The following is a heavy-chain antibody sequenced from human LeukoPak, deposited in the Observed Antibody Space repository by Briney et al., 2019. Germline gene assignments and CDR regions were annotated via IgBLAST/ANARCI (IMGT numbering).Heavy chain of an antibody. Sequence: ASVKVSCKASGYTFTSNYIHWVRQAPGQGLEWMGMIYPRDGSTSYAQKFQGRVTVTRHTSTSTVHMELSGLRSEDTAVYYCARASTTPRNYWGHGTLVTVSS. J-gene: IGHJ4*01. CDR1: GYTFTSNY. D-gene: IGHD4-17*01. CDR3: ARASTTPRNY. V-gene: IGHV1-46*01. CDR2: IYPRDGST.